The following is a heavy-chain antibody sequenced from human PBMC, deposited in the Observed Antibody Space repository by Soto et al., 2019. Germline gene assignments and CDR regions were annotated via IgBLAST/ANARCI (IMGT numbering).Heavy chain of an antibody. CDR3: ARGSSGSYASNDY. Sequence: PGGSLRLSCAASGFTVNSNYMSWVRQAPGKGLEWVSVIYSDGSTYYADSVKGRFIISRDNSNNTLYFQMNSLRAEDTAVYYCARGSSGSYASNDYWGQGTLVTVSS. V-gene: IGHV3-66*01. D-gene: IGHD3-10*01. CDR1: GFTVNSNY. J-gene: IGHJ4*02. CDR2: IYSDGST.